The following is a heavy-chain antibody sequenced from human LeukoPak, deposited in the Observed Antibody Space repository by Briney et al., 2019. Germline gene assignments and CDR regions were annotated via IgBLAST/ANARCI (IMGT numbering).Heavy chain of an antibody. CDR3: AKGLVGATTRTAPDY. J-gene: IGHJ4*02. V-gene: IGHV3-23*01. Sequence: GGSLRLSCAASGFTFSSYAMSWVRQAPGKGLEWVSGISGSGGSTYYADSVKGRFTISRDNSKNTLYVQTNSLRAEDTAVYYCAKGLVGATTRTAPDYWGQGTLVTVSS. CDR1: GFTFSSYA. CDR2: ISGSGGST. D-gene: IGHD1-26*01.